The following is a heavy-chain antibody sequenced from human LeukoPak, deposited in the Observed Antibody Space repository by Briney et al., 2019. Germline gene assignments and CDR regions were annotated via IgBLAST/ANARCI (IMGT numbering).Heavy chain of an antibody. CDR2: TFAGYSYS. J-gene: IGHJ2*01. Sequence: GESLKISCQSFGYNFTPYWIVWVRQMPWKGLEWMGITFAGYSYSIYSPSFQGQVTMSVDKSISTAYLQWSSLKASDTAMYYCARHFHPAETTGGYFDLWGRGTLVTVSA. D-gene: IGHD4-17*01. V-gene: IGHV5-51*01. CDR1: GYNFTPYW. CDR3: ARHFHPAETTGGYFDL.